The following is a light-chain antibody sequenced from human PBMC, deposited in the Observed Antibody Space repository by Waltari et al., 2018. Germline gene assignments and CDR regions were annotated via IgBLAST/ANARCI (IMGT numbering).Light chain of an antibody. CDR2: DVS. J-gene: IGLJ3*02. CDR1: SSDVGTYNS. Sequence: QSALTQPASVSGSPGPSIPIPRTGTSSDVGTYNSVSWYQDHPGQGPKVIIYDVSDRPSGVSARFSGSKSGNTASLTISGLQAEDEADYYCSSQSSDDVVLFGGGTKVTVL. CDR3: SSQSSDDVVL. V-gene: IGLV2-14*03.